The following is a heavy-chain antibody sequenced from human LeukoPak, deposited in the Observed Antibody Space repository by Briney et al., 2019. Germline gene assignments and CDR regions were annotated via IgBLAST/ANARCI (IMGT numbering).Heavy chain of an antibody. CDR1: GITFNRYD. D-gene: IGHD3-22*01. Sequence: GGSLRLSCAASGITFNRYDMSWVRLGPGKGLEWVANIKQDGSDKCFVDSVKGRFTISRDNAKNSLYLQMNSLRAEDTAVYYCARDEYSSGYHISDYWGQGTLVTVSS. J-gene: IGHJ4*02. CDR3: ARDEYSSGYHISDY. CDR2: IKQDGSDK. V-gene: IGHV3-7*01.